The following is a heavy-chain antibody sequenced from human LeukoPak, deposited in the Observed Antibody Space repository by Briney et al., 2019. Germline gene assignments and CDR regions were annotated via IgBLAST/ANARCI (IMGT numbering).Heavy chain of an antibody. V-gene: IGHV3-53*01. CDR1: GFTVSSNY. CDR2: IYTGGNT. D-gene: IGHD6-19*01. J-gene: IGHJ4*02. CDR3: ARGAAVAVTFDS. Sequence: GGSLRLSCAASGFTVSSNYMTWVRQAPGKGLEWVSIIYTGGNTYYADSVKGRFTISRDNSKNTVCLQMNSLRAEDTAVYYCARGAAVAVTFDSWGQGTLVTVSS.